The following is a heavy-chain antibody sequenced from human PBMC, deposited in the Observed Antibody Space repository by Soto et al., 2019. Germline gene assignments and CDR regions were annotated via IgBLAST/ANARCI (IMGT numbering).Heavy chain of an antibody. V-gene: IGHV3-30-3*01. D-gene: IGHD3-3*01. CDR2: ILYDGSNK. J-gene: IGHJ4*02. CDR1: GFTFSSYA. Sequence: QVQLVESGGGVVQPGRSLRLSCAASGFTFSSYAMHWVRQAPGKGLEWVAVILYDGSNKYYADSVKGRFTISRDNSKNTLYLQMNSLRAEDTAVYYCARGNYDFWSGYYPFDYWGQGTLVTVSS. CDR3: ARGNYDFWSGYYPFDY.